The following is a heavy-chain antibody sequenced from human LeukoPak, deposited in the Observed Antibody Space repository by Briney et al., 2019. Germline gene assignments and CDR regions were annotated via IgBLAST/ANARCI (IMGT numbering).Heavy chain of an antibody. V-gene: IGHV4-59*01. CDR3: ARETSQKGAHYMDV. CDR1: VGSISTYH. D-gene: IGHD3-16*01. J-gene: IGHJ6*03. CDR2: IYYSGST. Sequence: AVTLSLPCTVSVGSISTYHWSWIRHPPGKGLEWIGYIYYSGSTNYNPSLKSRFTISVDTSKNQFSLKLSSVTAADTAVYYCARETSQKGAHYMDVWGKGTTVTISS.